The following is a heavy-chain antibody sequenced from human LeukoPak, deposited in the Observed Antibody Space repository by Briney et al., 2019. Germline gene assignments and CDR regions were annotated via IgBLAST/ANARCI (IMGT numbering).Heavy chain of an antibody. CDR3: ATNAVAGSY. D-gene: IGHD6-19*01. J-gene: IGHJ4*02. CDR2: INQDGSEK. V-gene: IGHV3-7*01. CDR1: GFTFSTYW. Sequence: PGGSLRLSCAASGFTFSTYWINWFRQAPGRGLEWVAKINQDGSEKYYVDSVKGRFTISRDNAKKSLYLQINRLRVEGTAVYYCATNAVAGSYWGQGTLVTVSS.